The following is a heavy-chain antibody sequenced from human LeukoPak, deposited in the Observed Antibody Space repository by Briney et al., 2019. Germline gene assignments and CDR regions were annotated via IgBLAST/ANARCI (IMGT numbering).Heavy chain of an antibody. V-gene: IGHV4-39*07. CDR3: ARSYGSGSYYNARSISWFDP. J-gene: IGHJ5*02. Sequence: SETLSLTCTVSGGSISSSSYYWGWIRQPPGKGLEWIGSIYYSGSTYYNPSLKSRVTISVDTSKNQFSLKLSSVTAADTAVYYCARSYGSGSYYNARSISWFDPWGQGTLVTVSS. CDR2: IYYSGST. D-gene: IGHD3-10*01. CDR1: GGSISSSSYY.